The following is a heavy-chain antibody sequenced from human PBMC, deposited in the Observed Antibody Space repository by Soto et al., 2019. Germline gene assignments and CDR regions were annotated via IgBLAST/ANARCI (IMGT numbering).Heavy chain of an antibody. D-gene: IGHD5-18*01. J-gene: IGHJ4*02. CDR2: IIPIFGTA. CDR1: GGTFSSYA. CDR3: ARVPGPPGYSYGPFDY. Sequence: SVKVSCKASGGTFSSYAISWVRQAPGQGLEWMGGIIPIFGTANYAQKFQGRVTITADESTSTAYMELSSLRSEDTAVYYCARVPGPPGYSYGPFDYWGQGTLVTVSS. V-gene: IGHV1-69*13.